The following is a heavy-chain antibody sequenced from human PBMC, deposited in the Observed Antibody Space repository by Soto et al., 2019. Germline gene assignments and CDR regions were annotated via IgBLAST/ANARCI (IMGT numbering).Heavy chain of an antibody. J-gene: IGHJ4*02. Sequence: SETLSLTCTVSGGTISSYYWSWIRQPPGKGLEWIGYIYYSGSTNYNPSLKSRVTISVDTSKNQFSLKLSSVTAADTAVYYCARAPDVKYSSSWYFDYWGQGTLVTVSS. V-gene: IGHV4-59*08. CDR1: GGTISSYY. CDR2: IYYSGST. D-gene: IGHD6-13*01. CDR3: ARAPDVKYSSSWYFDY.